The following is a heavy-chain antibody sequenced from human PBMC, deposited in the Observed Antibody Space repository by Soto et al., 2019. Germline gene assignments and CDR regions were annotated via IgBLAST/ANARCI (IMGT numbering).Heavy chain of an antibody. CDR3: ARAAGRLTVTNEADY. CDR2: IYHSGST. D-gene: IGHD4-17*01. CDR1: GGSISSSNW. J-gene: IGHJ4*02. V-gene: IGHV4-4*02. Sequence: QVQLQESGPGLVKPSGTLSLTCAVSGGSISSSNWWSWVRQPPGKGLEWMGEIYHSGSTNYNPSLKRRVTITVDKSKNQFSLKLSSVTAADTAVYYCARAAGRLTVTNEADYWGQGTLVTVSS.